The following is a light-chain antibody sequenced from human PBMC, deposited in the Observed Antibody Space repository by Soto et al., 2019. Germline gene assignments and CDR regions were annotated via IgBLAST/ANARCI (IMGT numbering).Light chain of an antibody. Sequence: QSALTQPASVSGSPGQSITISCTGTSSDVGGYNYVSWYQQHPGKAPKLMIYEVSNRPSGASNRFSGSKSGNTASLTISVLQAEDDADYYCSSYTSSSTLVFGTGTKLTVL. V-gene: IGLV2-14*01. CDR3: SSYTSSSTLV. CDR1: SSDVGGYNY. CDR2: EVS. J-gene: IGLJ1*01.